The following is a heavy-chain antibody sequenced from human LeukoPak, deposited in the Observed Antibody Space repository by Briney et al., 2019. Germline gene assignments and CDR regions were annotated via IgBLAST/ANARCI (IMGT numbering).Heavy chain of an antibody. J-gene: IGHJ4*02. CDR3: TSGGITMIVVVTLDYYFDY. D-gene: IGHD3-22*01. CDR2: IKSKTDGGTT. V-gene: IGHV3-15*01. CDR1: GFTFSNAW. Sequence: GGSLRLSCAASGFTFSNAWMSWVRQAPGKGLEWVGRIKSKTDGGTTDYAAPVKGRFTISRDDSKNTLYLQMNSLKTEDTAVYYCTSGGITMIVVVTLDYYFDYWGQGTLVTVSS.